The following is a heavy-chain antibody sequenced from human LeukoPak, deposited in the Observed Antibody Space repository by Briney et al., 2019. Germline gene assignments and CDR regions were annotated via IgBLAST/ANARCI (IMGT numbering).Heavy chain of an antibody. CDR2: IIPIFGTA. V-gene: IGHV1-69*05. D-gene: IGHD3-22*01. CDR1: GYTFTSYA. CDR3: ATYYYDSSGYYDTSFDY. J-gene: IGHJ4*02. Sequence: SVKVSCKASGYTFTSYAISWVRQAPGQGLEWMGGIIPIFGTANYAQKFQSRVTITTDESTSTAYMELSSLRSEDTAVYYCATYYYDSSGYYDTSFDYWGQGTLVTVSS.